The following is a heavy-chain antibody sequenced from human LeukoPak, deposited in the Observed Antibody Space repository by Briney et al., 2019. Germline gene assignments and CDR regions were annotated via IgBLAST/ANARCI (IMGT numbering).Heavy chain of an antibody. V-gene: IGHV3-30*01. D-gene: IGHD3-22*01. CDR1: GFTFSSYA. CDR3: ATSDYYDSSGYYY. CDR2: ISYDGSNK. Sequence: GGSLRLSCAASGFTFSSYAMHWVRQAPGKGLEWVAAISYDGSNKYYADSVKGRFTISRDNSKNTLYLQMNSLGAEDTAVYYCATSDYYDSSGYYYWGQGTLDTVSS. J-gene: IGHJ4*02.